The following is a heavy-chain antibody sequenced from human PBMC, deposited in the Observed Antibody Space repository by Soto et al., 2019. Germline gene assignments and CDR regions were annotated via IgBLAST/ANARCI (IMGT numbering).Heavy chain of an antibody. CDR3: ARSGAITMIVVESGMDV. D-gene: IGHD3-22*01. Sequence: QLQLQESGPGLVKPSETLSLTCTVSGGSISSSSYYWGWIRQPPGKGLEWIGSIYYSGSTYYNPSLKSRVTISVDTSKNQFSLKLSSVTAADTAVYYCARSGAITMIVVESGMDVWGQGTTVTVSS. V-gene: IGHV4-39*01. J-gene: IGHJ6*02. CDR1: GGSISSSSYY. CDR2: IYYSGST.